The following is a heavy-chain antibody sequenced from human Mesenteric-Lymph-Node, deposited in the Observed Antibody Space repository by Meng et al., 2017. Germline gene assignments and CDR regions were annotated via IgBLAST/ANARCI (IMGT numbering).Heavy chain of an antibody. J-gene: IGHJ3*02. D-gene: IGHD3-10*01. V-gene: IGHV3-48*03. CDR1: GFTFSNYE. CDR3: AREEITMVRGVKLYAFDI. Sequence: GESLKISCEASGFTFSNYEMNWVRQAPGKGLEWVSYISSSGSTIYYADSVKGRFTISRDNAKNSLYLQMNSLRAEDTAVYYCAREEITMVRGVKLYAFDIWGQGTMVTVSS. CDR2: ISSSGSTI.